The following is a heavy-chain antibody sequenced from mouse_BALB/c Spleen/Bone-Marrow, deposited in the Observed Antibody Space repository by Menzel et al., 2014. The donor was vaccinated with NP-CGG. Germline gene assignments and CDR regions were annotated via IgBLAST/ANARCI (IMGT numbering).Heavy chain of an antibody. D-gene: IGHD2-12*01. V-gene: IGHV5-6-3*01. CDR1: GITFSNYG. J-gene: IGHJ2*01. CDR2: INGNGGSS. CDR3: ARVAYYNVYFDY. Sequence: EVKLMESGGGLVQPGGSLKLSCAASGITFSNYGMSWIRPTPDKRLELVATINGNGGSSYYPDSVKGRFTISRDNAKNTLYLQMSSLKSEDTAMYYCARVAYYNVYFDYWGQGTTLTVSS.